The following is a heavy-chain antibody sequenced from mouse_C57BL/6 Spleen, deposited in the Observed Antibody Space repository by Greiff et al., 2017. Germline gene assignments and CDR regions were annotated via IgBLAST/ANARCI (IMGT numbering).Heavy chain of an antibody. CDR3: ARGDGNYVYYAMDY. J-gene: IGHJ4*01. V-gene: IGHV1-55*01. Sequence: QVPLQQSGAELVKPGASVKMSCKASGYTFTSYWITWVKQRPGHGLEWIGDIYPGSGSTNYNEKFKSKATLTVDTSSSTAYMQLSSLTSEDSAVYYCARGDGNYVYYAMDYWGQGTSVTVSS. D-gene: IGHD2-1*01. CDR2: IYPGSGST. CDR1: GYTFTSYW.